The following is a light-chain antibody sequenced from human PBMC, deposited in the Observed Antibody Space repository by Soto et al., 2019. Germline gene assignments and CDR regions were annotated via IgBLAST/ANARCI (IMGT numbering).Light chain of an antibody. CDR2: SNN. J-gene: IGLJ3*02. CDR1: SSNIGSNT. V-gene: IGLV1-44*01. CDR3: ATWDDSLNGGV. Sequence: SVLTQPPSASATPGQRVTISCSGGSSNIGSNTVNWYQQLPGTAPKLLIYSNNQRPSGVPDRFSGSKSGTSASLAISGLQSEDEADYYCATWDDSLNGGVFGGGTQLTVL.